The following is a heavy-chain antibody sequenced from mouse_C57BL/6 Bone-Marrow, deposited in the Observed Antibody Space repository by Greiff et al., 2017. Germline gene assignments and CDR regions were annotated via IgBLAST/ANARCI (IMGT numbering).Heavy chain of an antibody. CDR1: GFNIKDDY. J-gene: IGHJ2*01. Sequence: EVQLQQSGAELVRPGASVKLSCTASGFNIKDDYMHWVKQRPEQGLEWIGWIDPENGDTAYASKFPGKANITADTSSNTAYLQLSSLTSEDTAVYYCTSITTVVPFDYWGQGTTLTVSS. CDR2: IDPENGDT. V-gene: IGHV14-4*01. CDR3: TSITTVVPFDY. D-gene: IGHD1-1*01.